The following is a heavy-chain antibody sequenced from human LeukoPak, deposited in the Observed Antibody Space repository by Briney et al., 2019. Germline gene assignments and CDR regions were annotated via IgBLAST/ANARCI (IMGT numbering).Heavy chain of an antibody. CDR1: GGSISSYY. CDR3: ARGPYDYVWGSYRRHPNFDY. V-gene: IGHV4-34*01. CDR2: INHSGST. J-gene: IGHJ4*02. Sequence: SETLSLTCTVSGGSISSYYWSWIRQPPGKGLEWIGEINHSGSTNYNPSLKSRVTISVDTSKNQFSLKLSSVTAADTAVYYCARGPYDYVWGSYRRHPNFDYWGQGTLVTVSS. D-gene: IGHD3-16*02.